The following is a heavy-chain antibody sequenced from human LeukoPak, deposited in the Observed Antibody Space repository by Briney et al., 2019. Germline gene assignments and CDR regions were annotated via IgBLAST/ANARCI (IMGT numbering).Heavy chain of an antibody. CDR1: GFTFSSYG. D-gene: IGHD3-10*01. CDR2: SSGSGGST. J-gene: IGHJ4*02. V-gene: IGHV3-23*01. CDR3: AKGRWFEELAYFAQ. Sequence: GGSRRLSCAASGFTFSSYGMHWVRQAPGKGLEWVSASSGSGGSTYYSDSVKGRFTISRDNSKNTLYLQMNSLRAEDTAVYYCAKGRWFEELAYFAQWGQGTLVTVSS.